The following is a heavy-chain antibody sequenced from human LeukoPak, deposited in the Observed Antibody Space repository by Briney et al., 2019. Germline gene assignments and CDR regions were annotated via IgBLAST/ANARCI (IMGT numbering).Heavy chain of an antibody. CDR1: GFTFSNYN. V-gene: IGHV3-21*06. CDR3: ARIDAFDI. Sequence: GGSLRLSCAASGFTFSNYNMNWVRQAPGKGLEWVSYISSRGSYTYYADSVKGCFTISRDNAKNSLYLQMNSLRAEDTAVYYCARIDAFDIWGQGTMVTVSS. J-gene: IGHJ3*02. CDR2: ISSRGSYT.